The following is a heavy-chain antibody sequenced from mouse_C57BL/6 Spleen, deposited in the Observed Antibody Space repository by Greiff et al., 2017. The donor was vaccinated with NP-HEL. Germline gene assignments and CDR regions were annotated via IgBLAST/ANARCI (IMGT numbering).Heavy chain of an antibody. J-gene: IGHJ3*01. Sequence: VQLKESGPGMVKPSQSLSLTCTVTGYSITSGYDWHWIRHFPGNKLEWMGYISYSGSTNYNPSLKSRISITHDTSKNHFFLKLNSVTTEDTATYYCARGAQATAWFAYWGQGTLVTVSA. D-gene: IGHD3-2*02. V-gene: IGHV3-1*01. CDR2: ISYSGST. CDR3: ARGAQATAWFAY. CDR1: GYSITSGYD.